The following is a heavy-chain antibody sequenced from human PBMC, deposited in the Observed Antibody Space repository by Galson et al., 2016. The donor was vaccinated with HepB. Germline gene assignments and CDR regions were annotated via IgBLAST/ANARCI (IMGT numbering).Heavy chain of an antibody. J-gene: IGHJ4*02. D-gene: IGHD3-22*01. Sequence: SLRLSCAASGFTFRNAWMSWVRQAPGKGLEWVGRIKNRIDGGTTAYAAPVTGRFSISRDDSKDTVYLQMNSLKTEDTAMYYCTSDLSQAPYYSDSSVYYYLGSWGQGTLVTVSS. CDR3: TSDLSQAPYYSDSSVYYYLGS. CDR1: GFTFRNAW. CDR2: IKNRIDGGTT. V-gene: IGHV3-15*01.